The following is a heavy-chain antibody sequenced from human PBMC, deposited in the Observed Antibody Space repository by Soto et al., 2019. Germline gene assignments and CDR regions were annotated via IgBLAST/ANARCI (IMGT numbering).Heavy chain of an antibody. CDR3: ARGVADGSHGDVFEI. CDR1: GLTFSNYW. V-gene: IGHV3-7*01. CDR2: IKPDGSEK. D-gene: IGHD7-27*01. J-gene: IGHJ3*02. Sequence: QLVESGGGLVQPGGSLRLSCAASGLTFSNYWVSWIRQAPGKGLEWVANIKPDGSEKNYLDSVKGRFSVSRDNAKNSLFLQMNTLRTEDTAMYYCARGVADGSHGDVFEIWGQGAMVTVSS.